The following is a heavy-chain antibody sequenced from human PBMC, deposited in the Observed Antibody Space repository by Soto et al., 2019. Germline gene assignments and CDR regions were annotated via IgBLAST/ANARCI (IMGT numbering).Heavy chain of an antibody. Sequence: QVQLVQSGAEVKKPGASVKVSCKASGYTLTSYYMHWVRQAPGQGLEWMGIIDPSGGGTSYAQKFQGRLPMTRDTSTSKVYMELSSLRSEDTAVYYCARDRVDCSGGNCWRSVEDTWGQGTLVTVSS. J-gene: IGHJ5*02. D-gene: IGHD2-15*01. V-gene: IGHV1-46*01. CDR1: GYTLTSYY. CDR2: IDPSGGGT. CDR3: ARDRVDCSGGNCWRSVEDT.